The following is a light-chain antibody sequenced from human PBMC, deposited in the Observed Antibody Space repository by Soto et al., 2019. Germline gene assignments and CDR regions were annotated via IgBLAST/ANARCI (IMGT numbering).Light chain of an antibody. V-gene: IGKV1-33*01. CDR1: QDISNY. CDR2: DAS. Sequence: DIQMTQSPSSLSASVGDRVTITCQASQDISNYLNWYQQKPGKAPKLLIYDASNLETGVPSRFSGSGSGTYFNFTISSLQPEDIATYYCQQDDNLLLTFGGGTKVEIK. CDR3: QQDDNLLLT. J-gene: IGKJ4*01.